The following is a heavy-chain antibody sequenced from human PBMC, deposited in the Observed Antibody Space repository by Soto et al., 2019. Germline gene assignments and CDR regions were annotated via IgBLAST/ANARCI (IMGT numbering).Heavy chain of an antibody. D-gene: IGHD3-10*01. CDR3: ARATMVRGVRRWFDP. V-gene: IGHV4-59*01. CDR2: IYYSGST. J-gene: IGHJ5*02. Sequence: SETLSLTCTVSGGSISSYYWSWIRQPPGKGLEWIGYIYYSGSTNYNPSLKSRVTISVDTSKNQLSLKLSSVTAADTAVYYCARATMVRGVRRWFDPWGQGTLVTVSS. CDR1: GGSISSYY.